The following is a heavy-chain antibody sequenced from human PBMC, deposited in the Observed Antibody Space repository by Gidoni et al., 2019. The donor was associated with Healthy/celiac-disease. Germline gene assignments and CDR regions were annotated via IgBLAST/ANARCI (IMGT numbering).Heavy chain of an antibody. Sequence: VQLLESGGGLVQPGGFLRLSCAASGFTFCSYAISWVRQAPGAGLEWVSAISGSGGSTYYADSVKGRFTISRDNSKNTLYLQMNSLRAEDTAVYYCAKDLGSPGDPVFDYWGQGTLVTVSS. D-gene: IGHD6-13*01. CDR1: GFTFCSYA. CDR3: AKDLGSPGDPVFDY. J-gene: IGHJ4*02. CDR2: ISGSGGST. V-gene: IGHV3-23*01.